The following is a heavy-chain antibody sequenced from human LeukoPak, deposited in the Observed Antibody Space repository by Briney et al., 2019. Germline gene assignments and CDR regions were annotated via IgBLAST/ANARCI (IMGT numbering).Heavy chain of an antibody. CDR1: GFTFSSYW. J-gene: IGHJ4*02. D-gene: IGHD3-22*01. CDR3: ARDYYDSTDY. V-gene: IGHV3-74*01. Sequence: GGSLRLSCAASGFTFSSYWMHWVRQAPGKGLVWVSRISGGSSTSYADSVKGRFTISRDNAKNTLYLQMNSLRAEDTAVYYCARDYYDSTDYGGQGTLVTVS. CDR2: ISGGSST.